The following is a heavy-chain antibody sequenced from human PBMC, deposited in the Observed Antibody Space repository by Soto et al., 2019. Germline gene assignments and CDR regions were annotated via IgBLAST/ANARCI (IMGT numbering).Heavy chain of an antibody. Sequence: QVQLQESGPGLVKPSETLSLTCTVSGGSISSYYWSWIRQPPGKGLEWIGYIYYSGSTNYNPSLTSRVXIXVDTSKNQFSLQLSSVTAADTAVYYCARRYGGTFDYWGQGTLVTVSS. J-gene: IGHJ4*02. V-gene: IGHV4-59*08. CDR2: IYYSGST. D-gene: IGHD2-15*01. CDR3: ARRYGGTFDY. CDR1: GGSISSYY.